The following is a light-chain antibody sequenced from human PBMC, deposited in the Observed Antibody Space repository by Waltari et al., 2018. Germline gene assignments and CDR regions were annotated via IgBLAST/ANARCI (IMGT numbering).Light chain of an antibody. Sequence: QSALTQPASVSGSPGQSITISCPGTSSDVGCYNLVSWYQQHPGKAPKLMIYEVTKRPSGVSNRFSGSKAGNTASLTISGLQAEDESDYYCCSYAGASTHVVFGGGTKVTVL. CDR2: EVT. CDR3: CSYAGASTHVV. CDR1: SSDVGCYNL. J-gene: IGLJ2*01. V-gene: IGLV2-23*02.